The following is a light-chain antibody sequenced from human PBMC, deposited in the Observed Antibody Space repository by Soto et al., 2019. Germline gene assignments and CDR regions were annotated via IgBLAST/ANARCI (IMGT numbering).Light chain of an antibody. V-gene: IGKV3-20*01. Sequence: EIVLTQSPGTLSLSPGERATLSCRASQSVSSSYLAWYQQKPGQAPRLLIYGASSRATGIPDRFSGSGSGTDFTLTISRLEPEDFAVYYCQQYTHGFTFGPGTKVDIK. CDR3: QQYTHGFT. CDR2: GAS. CDR1: QSVSSSY. J-gene: IGKJ3*01.